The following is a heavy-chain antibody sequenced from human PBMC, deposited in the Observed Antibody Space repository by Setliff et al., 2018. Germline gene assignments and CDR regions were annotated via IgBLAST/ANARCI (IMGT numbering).Heavy chain of an antibody. CDR2: ISPYSGES. J-gene: IGHJ3*01. D-gene: IGHD1-26*01. CDR3: VREYSGGGLT. V-gene: IGHV1-18*01. Sequence: ASVKVSCKTSGFRFTSFGFSWVRQAPGQGLEWMGWISPYSGESNYAQKFQDRLTVTADTSTKTTYMELRSLTSDDTAVYFCVREYSGGGLTWGQGTMVTVSS. CDR1: GFRFTSFG.